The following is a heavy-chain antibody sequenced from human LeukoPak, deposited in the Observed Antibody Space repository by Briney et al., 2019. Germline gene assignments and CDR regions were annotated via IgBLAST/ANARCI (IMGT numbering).Heavy chain of an antibody. V-gene: IGHV3-48*04. D-gene: IGHD3-22*01. Sequence: GGFLRLSCAASGFTFSSYSMNWVRQAPGKGLEWVSYISSGTSTQYYADSMKGRFTISRDNAKNSLYLQMNSLSAEDTAVYYCARGDRNNYYSLFDYWGQGTLVTVSS. CDR3: ARGDRNNYYSLFDY. J-gene: IGHJ4*02. CDR2: ISSGTSTQ. CDR1: GFTFSSYS.